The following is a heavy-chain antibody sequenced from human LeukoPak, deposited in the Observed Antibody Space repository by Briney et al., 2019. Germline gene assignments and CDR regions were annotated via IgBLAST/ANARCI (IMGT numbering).Heavy chain of an antibody. CDR3: ARRTMVRGAIGFGPPYYYYMDV. CDR2: IIPIFGTA. J-gene: IGHJ6*03. CDR1: GGTFSSYA. V-gene: IGHV1-69*06. Sequence: EASVKVSCKASGGTFSSYAISWVRQAPGQGLEWMGGIIPIFGTANYAQKFQGRVTITADKSTSTAYMELSRLRSDDTAVYYCARRTMVRGAIGFGPPYYYYMDVWGKGTTVTISS. D-gene: IGHD3-10*01.